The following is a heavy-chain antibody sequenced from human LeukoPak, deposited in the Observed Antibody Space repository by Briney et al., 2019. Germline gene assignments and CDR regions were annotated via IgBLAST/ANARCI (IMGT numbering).Heavy chain of an antibody. CDR2: IYYSGSL. V-gene: IGHV4-39*07. CDR1: GGSISSSYYY. Sequence: SVTLSLTCSVSGGSISSSYYYWRWVRQPPGKGLERIGSIYYSGSLYYNPARKSRLTISVDTSKNQFSLKLSSVTAADTAVYYCARVRTGYSSSWYYFDYWGQGTLVTVSS. D-gene: IGHD6-13*01. CDR3: ARVRTGYSSSWYYFDY. J-gene: IGHJ4*02.